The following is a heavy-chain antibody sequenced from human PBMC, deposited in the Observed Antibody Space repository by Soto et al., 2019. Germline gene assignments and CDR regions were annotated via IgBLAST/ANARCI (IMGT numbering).Heavy chain of an antibody. D-gene: IGHD1-26*01. CDR2: ISDSGGST. V-gene: IGHV3-23*01. CDR3: AKHQPSMVGASFDY. CDR1: GFTFSSYA. Sequence: GGSLRLSCAASGFTFSSYAMSWVRQAPGKGLEWVSAISDSGGSTYYADSVKGRFTISRDDSKNTLYLQMNSLRAKDTAVYYCAKHQPSMVGASFDYWGQGTLVTVSS. J-gene: IGHJ4*02.